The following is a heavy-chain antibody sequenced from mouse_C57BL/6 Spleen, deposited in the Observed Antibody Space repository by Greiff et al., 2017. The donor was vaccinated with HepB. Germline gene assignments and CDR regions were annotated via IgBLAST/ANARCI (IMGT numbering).Heavy chain of an antibody. CDR1: GYTFTSYW. Sequence: QVHVKQPGAELVRPGSSVKLSCKASGYTFTSYWMDWVKQRPGQGLEWIGNIYPSDSETHYNQKFKDKATLTVDKSSSTAYMQLSSLTSEDSAVYYCARKGAYYYGSSLWYFDVWGTGTTVTVSS. D-gene: IGHD1-1*01. J-gene: IGHJ1*03. CDR2: IYPSDSET. V-gene: IGHV1-61*01. CDR3: ARKGAYYYGSSLWYFDV.